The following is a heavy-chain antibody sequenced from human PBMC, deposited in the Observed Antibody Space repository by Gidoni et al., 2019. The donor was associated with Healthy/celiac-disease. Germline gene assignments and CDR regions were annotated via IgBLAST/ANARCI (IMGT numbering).Heavy chain of an antibody. J-gene: IGHJ3*02. CDR3: ARAYYDFWSGYFGREAFDI. Sequence: EVQLVESGGGLVQPGGSLRLSCAASGFTFSSEWMSWVRQAPGKGVEGVANIKQDGSEKYYVDSVKGRFTISSDNAKNSLYLQMNSLRAEDTAVYYCARAYYDFWSGYFGREAFDIWGQGTMVTVSS. V-gene: IGHV3-7*04. CDR2: IKQDGSEK. D-gene: IGHD3-3*01. CDR1: GFTFSSEW.